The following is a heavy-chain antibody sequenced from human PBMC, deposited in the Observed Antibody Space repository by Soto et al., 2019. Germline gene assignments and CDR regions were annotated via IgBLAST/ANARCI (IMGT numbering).Heavy chain of an antibody. CDR1: GFTFDDYT. CDR2: ISWDGGST. V-gene: IGHV3-43*01. J-gene: IGHJ4*02. CDR3: ARAYNGDFAY. D-gene: IGHD2-8*01. Sequence: GGSLRLSCAASGFTFDDYTMHWVRQAPGKGLEWVSLISWDGGSTYYADSVKGRFTISRDNSKNTLYLQMNSLRSDDTAVYYCARAYNGDFAYWGQGTLVTVSS.